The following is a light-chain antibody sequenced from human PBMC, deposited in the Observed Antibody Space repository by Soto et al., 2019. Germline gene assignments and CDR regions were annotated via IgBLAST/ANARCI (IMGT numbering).Light chain of an antibody. J-gene: IGLJ2*01. CDR2: RNN. CDR1: SSNIGSNS. Sequence: QSVLTQPPSASGTPGQRFTLSCSGSSSNIGSNSVYWYQQLPGTAPKLLIYRNNQRPSGVPDRFSGSKSGTSASLAISGLRSEDEADYYCAAWDDSLSGVVFGGGTQLTVL. V-gene: IGLV1-47*01. CDR3: AAWDDSLSGVV.